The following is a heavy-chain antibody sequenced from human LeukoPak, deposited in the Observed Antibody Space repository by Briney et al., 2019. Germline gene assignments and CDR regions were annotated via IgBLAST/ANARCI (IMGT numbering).Heavy chain of an antibody. CDR2: ISSSSSTI. D-gene: IGHD3-22*01. Sequence: GGSLRLSCAASGFTFSSYSMNWVRQAPGKGLEWVSYISSSSSTIYYADSVKGRFTISRDNAKNSLYLQMNSLRAEDTAVYYCARSYDSSGCYYGDYFDYWGQGTLVTVSS. J-gene: IGHJ4*02. CDR3: ARSYDSSGCYYGDYFDY. V-gene: IGHV3-48*04. CDR1: GFTFSSYS.